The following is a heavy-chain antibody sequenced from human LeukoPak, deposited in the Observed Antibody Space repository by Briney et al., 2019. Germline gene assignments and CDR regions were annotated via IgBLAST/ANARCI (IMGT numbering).Heavy chain of an antibody. J-gene: IGHJ4*02. V-gene: IGHV3-48*01. CDR2: ISSTRTTI. CDR3: AKIFGYYGSGSYEFDY. Sequence: GGSLRLSCAASGFTFSTYGMNWVRQVPGRGLEWVSYISSTRTTINYADSVKGRFTISRDNAKNSLYLQMNNLRAEDTAVYYCAKIFGYYGSGSYEFDYWGQGTLVTVSS. D-gene: IGHD3-10*01. CDR1: GFTFSTYG.